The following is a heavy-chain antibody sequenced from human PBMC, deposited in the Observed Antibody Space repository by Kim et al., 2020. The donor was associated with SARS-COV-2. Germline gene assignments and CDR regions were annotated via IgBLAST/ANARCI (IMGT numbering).Heavy chain of an antibody. Sequence: SVKVSCKASGGTFSSYAISWVRQAPGQGLEWMGGIIPIFGTANYAQKFQGRVTITADESTSTAYMELSSLRSEDTAVYYCARESNAYCGGDCYSVFDYWGQGTLVTVSS. CDR1: GGTFSSYA. CDR2: IIPIFGTA. D-gene: IGHD2-21*02. V-gene: IGHV1-69*13. J-gene: IGHJ4*02. CDR3: ARESNAYCGGDCYSVFDY.